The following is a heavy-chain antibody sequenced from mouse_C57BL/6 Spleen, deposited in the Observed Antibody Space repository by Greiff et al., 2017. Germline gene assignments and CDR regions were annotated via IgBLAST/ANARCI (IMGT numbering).Heavy chain of an antibody. Sequence: EVKLMESGGGLVQPGGSLSLSCAASGFTFTDYYMSWVRQPPGKALEWLGFIRNKANGYTTEYSASVKGRFTISRDNSQSILYLQINALRAEDSATYYCARFPYYYGSSYYAMDYWGQGTSVTVSS. CDR3: ARFPYYYGSSYYAMDY. J-gene: IGHJ4*01. V-gene: IGHV7-3*01. CDR1: GFTFTDYY. CDR2: IRNKANGYTT. D-gene: IGHD1-1*01.